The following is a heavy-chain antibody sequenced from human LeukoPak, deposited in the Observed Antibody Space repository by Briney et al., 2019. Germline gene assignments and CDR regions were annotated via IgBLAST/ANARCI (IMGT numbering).Heavy chain of an antibody. CDR1: GGTFSSYA. Sequence: SVKVSCKASGGTFSSYAISWVRQAPGQGLEWMGGIIPIFGTANYAQKLQGRVTMTTDTSTSTAYMDLRSLRSDDTAVYYCARTCSTSCPYWYFDLWGRGTLSLSPQ. CDR2: IIPIFGTA. J-gene: IGHJ2*01. CDR3: ARTCSTSCPYWYFDL. D-gene: IGHD2-2*01. V-gene: IGHV1-69*05.